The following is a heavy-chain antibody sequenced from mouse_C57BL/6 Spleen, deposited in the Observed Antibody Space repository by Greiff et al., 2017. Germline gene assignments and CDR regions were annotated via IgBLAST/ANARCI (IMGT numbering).Heavy chain of an antibody. V-gene: IGHV3-6*01. J-gene: IGHJ4*01. CDR3: AREYSHY. CDR2: ISYDGSN. Sequence: DVKLQESGPGLVKPSQSLSLTCSVTGYSITSGYYWNWIRQFPGNKLEWMGYISYDGSNNYNPSLKNRISITRDTSKNQFVLKFNSVTTENTATYYCAREYSHYWGQGTSVTVSS. CDR1: GYSITSGYY.